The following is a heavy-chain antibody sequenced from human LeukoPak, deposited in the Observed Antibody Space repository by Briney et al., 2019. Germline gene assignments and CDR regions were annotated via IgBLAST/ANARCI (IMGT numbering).Heavy chain of an antibody. J-gene: IGHJ6*02. Sequence: PGGSLRLSCAASGFTFSSYMMNWVRQAPGKGLLWVSRINSDGSATIYADSVRGRFTISRDNAKNTLYLQMSGLRVEDTAVYHCASDSPYYGMDVWGQGTTVTVSS. CDR1: GFTFSSYM. CDR2: INSDGSAT. CDR3: ASDSPYYGMDV. V-gene: IGHV3-74*01.